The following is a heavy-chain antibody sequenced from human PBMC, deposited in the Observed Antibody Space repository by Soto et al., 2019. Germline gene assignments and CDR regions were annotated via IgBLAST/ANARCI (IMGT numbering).Heavy chain of an antibody. Sequence: QVQLVESGGGGFSLGGPLGLSLQPLDLPFGGLGFHGFPRAPARGWGWWAVISYDGSNKYYADSVKGRFTISRDNSKNTLYLQMNSLRAEDTAVYYCAKDMTTVTTRLPASWYFDLWGRGTLVTVSS. D-gene: IGHD4-17*01. V-gene: IGHV3-30*18. CDR3: AKDMTTVTTRLPASWYFDL. CDR1: DLPFGGLG. CDR2: ISYDGSNK. J-gene: IGHJ2*01.